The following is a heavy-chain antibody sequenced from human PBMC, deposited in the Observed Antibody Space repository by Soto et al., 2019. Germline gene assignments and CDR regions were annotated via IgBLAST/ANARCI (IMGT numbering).Heavy chain of an antibody. J-gene: IGHJ4*01. V-gene: IGHV3-30*18. CDR2: ITYDGSNT. D-gene: IGHD1-26*01. CDR3: AKERRLSGSYYISSSYYFDY. CDR1: GFTFSSDG. Sequence: QVQLVESGGGVVQPGRSLRLSCAASGFTFSSDGMHWVRQAPGKGLEWVAIITYDGSNTYYADSVKGRFTISRDNFKNTMSPQMNSLGAEDTCAYYCAKERRLSGSYYISSSYYFDYWGHGTLVTGSS.